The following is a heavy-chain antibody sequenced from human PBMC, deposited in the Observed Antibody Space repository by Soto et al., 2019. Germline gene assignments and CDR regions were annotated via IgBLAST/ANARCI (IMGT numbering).Heavy chain of an antibody. V-gene: IGHV3-9*01. Sequence: GGSLRFSCAASGFTFDDYAMHWVRQAPGKGLEWVSGISWNSGRIGSADSVKGRFTITRANAKNSLYLQMNSLRAEDTALYYCAKDINWGSGGYVYWGQGTLVTVSS. CDR2: ISWNSGRI. CDR3: AKDINWGSGGYVY. D-gene: IGHD6-19*01. CDR1: GFTFDDYA. J-gene: IGHJ4*02.